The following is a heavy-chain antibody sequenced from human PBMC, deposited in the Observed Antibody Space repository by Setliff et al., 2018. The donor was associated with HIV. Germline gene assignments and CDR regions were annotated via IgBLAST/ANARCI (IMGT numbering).Heavy chain of an antibody. CDR2: ISSSGSTI. D-gene: IGHD3-3*01. Sequence: GSLRLSCAASGFTFSTYEMNWVRQAPGKGPEWVSYISSSGSTIYYADSVKGRFTISRDNAKNSLYLQMNSLRAEDTAVYYCAPLGGSRFYFDYWGQGTLVTSPQ. J-gene: IGHJ4*02. CDR3: APLGGSRFYFDY. CDR1: GFTFSTYE. V-gene: IGHV3-48*03.